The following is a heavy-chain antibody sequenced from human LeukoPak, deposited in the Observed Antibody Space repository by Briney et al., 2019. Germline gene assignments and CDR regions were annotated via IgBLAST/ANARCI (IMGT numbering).Heavy chain of an antibody. CDR2: IIPIFGTA. Sequence: SVKVSCKASGYTFTGYYMHWVRQAPGQGLEWMGGIIPIFGTANYAQKFQGRVTITADESTSTAYMELSSLRSEDTAVYYCARANYYGSGMLYFDYWGQGTLVTVSS. CDR3: ARANYYGSGMLYFDY. J-gene: IGHJ4*02. V-gene: IGHV1-69*13. D-gene: IGHD3-10*01. CDR1: GYTFTGYY.